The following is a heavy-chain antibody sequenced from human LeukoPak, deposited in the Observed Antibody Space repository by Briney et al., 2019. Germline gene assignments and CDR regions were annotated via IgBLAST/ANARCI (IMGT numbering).Heavy chain of an antibody. D-gene: IGHD3-10*01. Sequence: GGSLRLSCAATGFTFSNYGIHWGRQAPGKGLEWVSFISDDGSRQHYADSVKGRFTISRDNSKNTLNLQMNSLRAEDTAVYYCVKDRTGTYTLDYWGQGTLVTVSS. J-gene: IGHJ4*02. CDR3: VKDRTGTYTLDY. V-gene: IGHV3-30*18. CDR2: ISDDGSRQ. CDR1: GFTFSNYG.